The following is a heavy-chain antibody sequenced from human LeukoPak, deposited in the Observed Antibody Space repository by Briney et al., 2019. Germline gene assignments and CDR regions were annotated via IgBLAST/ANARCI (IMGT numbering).Heavy chain of an antibody. CDR3: ARVPRAAASGGPFDY. J-gene: IGHJ4*02. V-gene: IGHV3-64*01. Sequence: PGGSLRLSCAASGFTLSSYAMHWVRQAPGKGLGYVSAISSNGGSTYYANSVKGRFTISRDNSKNTLYLQMGSLRAEDMAVYYCARVPRAAASGGPFDYWGQGTLVTVSS. CDR1: GFTLSSYA. CDR2: ISSNGGST. D-gene: IGHD6-13*01.